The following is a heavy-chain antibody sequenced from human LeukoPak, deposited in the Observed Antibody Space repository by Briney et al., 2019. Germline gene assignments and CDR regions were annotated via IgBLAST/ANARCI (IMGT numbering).Heavy chain of an antibody. CDR2: ISSSGSTI. J-gene: IGHJ3*02. CDR3: ARDHPESHNAFDI. V-gene: IGHV3-11*04. Sequence: GGSLRLSCAASGFTFSDYYMSWIRQAPGKGLEWVSYISSSGSTIYYADSVKGRSTISRDNAKNSLYLQMNSLRAEDAAVYYCARDHPESHNAFDIWGQGTMVTVSS. CDR1: GFTFSDYY.